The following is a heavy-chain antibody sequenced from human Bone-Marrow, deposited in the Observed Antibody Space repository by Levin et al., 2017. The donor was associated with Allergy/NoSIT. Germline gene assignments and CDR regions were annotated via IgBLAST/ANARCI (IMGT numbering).Heavy chain of an antibody. CDR3: ATAVRGTPFDY. V-gene: IGHV3-7*01. CDR2: IKNDGSET. CDR1: GFTFNNYW. J-gene: IGHJ4*02. Sequence: AGESLKISCAAFGFTFNNYWMRWVRQTPGKGLESVANIKNDGSETYYVDSVKGRFTISRDNAKNSLHLQMNSLRAEDTAVYYCATAVRGTPFDYWGQGTLVTVSS. D-gene: IGHD2-15*01.